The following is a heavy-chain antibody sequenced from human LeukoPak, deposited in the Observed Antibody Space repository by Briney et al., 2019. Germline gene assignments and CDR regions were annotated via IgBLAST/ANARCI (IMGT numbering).Heavy chain of an antibody. J-gene: IGHJ6*02. CDR2: ISSSSSTI. D-gene: IGHD6-13*01. CDR3: ARDRHSSSWYGTYYYYGVDV. CDR1: GFTFSSYS. Sequence: PGGSLRLSCAASGFTFSSYSMNWVRQAPGKGLEWVSYISSSSSTIYYADSVKGRFTISRDNAKNSLYLQMNSLRDEDTAVYYCARDRHSSSWYGTYYYYGVDVWGQGTTVTVSS. V-gene: IGHV3-48*02.